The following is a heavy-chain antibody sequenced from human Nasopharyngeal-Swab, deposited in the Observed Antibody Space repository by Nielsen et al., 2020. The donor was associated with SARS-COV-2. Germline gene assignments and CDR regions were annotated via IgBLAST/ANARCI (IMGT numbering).Heavy chain of an antibody. CDR3: ARDLGTAGAFDI. CDR2: ISYDGSNE. V-gene: IGHV3-30-3*01. J-gene: IGHJ3*02. CDR1: GFTFSSYP. Sequence: GGSLRLSCAASGFTFSSYPMHWVRQAPGWGLDWVAVISYDGSNEYYADSVKGRFTISRDNSKNTLFLQMNSLRAEDTAVYYCARDLGTAGAFDIWGQGTMVTVSS. D-gene: IGHD7-27*01.